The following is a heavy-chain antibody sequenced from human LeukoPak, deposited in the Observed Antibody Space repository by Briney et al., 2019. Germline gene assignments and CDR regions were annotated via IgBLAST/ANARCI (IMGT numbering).Heavy chain of an antibody. CDR1: GVSMSAYQ. Sequence: SEALSLTCTVSGVSMSAYQWSWVRQSPEKGLEWIGCINTKGETSYNPSLKSRVTTSVDTSKSQFSLRLTSVTAADTAEYYCATSNDAKIAPFDHWGQGAPVTVSS. D-gene: IGHD2-21*01. V-gene: IGHV4-4*09. CDR3: ATSNDAKIAPFDH. J-gene: IGHJ4*02. CDR2: INTKGET.